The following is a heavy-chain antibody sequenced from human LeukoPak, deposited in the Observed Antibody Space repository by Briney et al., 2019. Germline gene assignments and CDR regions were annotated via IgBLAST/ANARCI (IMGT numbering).Heavy chain of an antibody. J-gene: IGHJ4*02. Sequence: GESLKISCKGSGYSFTTYWIGWVRQMPGKGLEWMGIIYPGDSESKYGPSFQGQVTISADKSISTAYLQWSSLKASDTAMYYCAKSNYYDSSGYNGAFDFWGQGTLVTVSS. CDR3: AKSNYYDSSGYNGAFDF. D-gene: IGHD3-22*01. CDR2: IYPGDSES. V-gene: IGHV5-51*01. CDR1: GYSFTTYW.